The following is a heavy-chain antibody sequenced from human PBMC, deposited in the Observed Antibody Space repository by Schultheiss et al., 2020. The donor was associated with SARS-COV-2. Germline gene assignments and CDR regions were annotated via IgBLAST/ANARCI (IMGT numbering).Heavy chain of an antibody. D-gene: IGHD5-24*01. Sequence: GGSLRLSCKGSGYSFSTYWIAWVRQMPGKGLEWMGIIYPGDSDTRYSPSFQGQVTISADKSISTAYLQWSSLKASDTAMYYCARYKAGDGYRLDYWGQGTLVTVSS. J-gene: IGHJ4*02. CDR3: ARYKAGDGYRLDY. CDR1: GYSFSTYW. CDR2: IYPGDSDT. V-gene: IGHV5-51*01.